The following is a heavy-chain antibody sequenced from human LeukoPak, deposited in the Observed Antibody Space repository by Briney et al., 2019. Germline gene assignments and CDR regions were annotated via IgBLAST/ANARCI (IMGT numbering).Heavy chain of an antibody. Sequence: ASVKVSCKASGYTFSSYPITWVRQATGQGLEWMGWMNPNSGNTGYAQKFQGRVTMTRNTSISTAYMELSSLRSEDTAVYYCARGLYDSSGYYHDYWGQGTLVTVSS. CDR1: GYTFSSYP. V-gene: IGHV1-8*02. J-gene: IGHJ4*02. D-gene: IGHD3-22*01. CDR2: MNPNSGNT. CDR3: ARGLYDSSGYYHDY.